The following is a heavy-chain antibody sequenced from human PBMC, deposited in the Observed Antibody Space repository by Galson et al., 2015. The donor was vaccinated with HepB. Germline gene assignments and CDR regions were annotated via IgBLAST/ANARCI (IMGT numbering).Heavy chain of an antibody. J-gene: IGHJ4*02. CDR3: ARVPPHRYCSGGSCYSPFDY. CDR2: ISYDGSNK. D-gene: IGHD2-15*01. V-gene: IGHV3-30*04. CDR1: GFTFSSYA. Sequence: SLRLSCAASGFTFSSYAMHWVRQAPGKGLEWVAVISYDGSNKYYADSVKGRFTISRDNSKNTLYLQMNSLRAEDTAVYYCARVPPHRYCSGGSCYSPFDYWGQGTLVTVSS.